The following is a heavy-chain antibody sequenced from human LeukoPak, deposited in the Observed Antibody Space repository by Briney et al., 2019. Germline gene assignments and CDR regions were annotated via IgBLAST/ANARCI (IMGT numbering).Heavy chain of an antibody. D-gene: IGHD6-13*01. J-gene: IGHJ5*02. CDR2: INHSGST. CDR3: ARSGPGRRVYSSSWYWHKHNWFDP. CDR1: GGSCSGYY. Sequence: SETLSLTCAVYGGSCSGYYWSWIRQPPGKGLDWIGEINHSGSTNYTPSLKSRVTISVDTSKNQFSLKLSSVTAADTAVYYCARSGPGRRVYSSSWYWHKHNWFDPWGQGTLVTVSS. V-gene: IGHV4-34*01.